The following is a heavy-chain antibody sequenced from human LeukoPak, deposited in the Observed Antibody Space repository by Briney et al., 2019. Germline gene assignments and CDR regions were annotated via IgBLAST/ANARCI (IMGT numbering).Heavy chain of an antibody. CDR3: ARTPYSSGSGGGYYYYYYMDV. V-gene: IGHV4-59*01. CDR1: GGSISSYY. J-gene: IGHJ6*03. D-gene: IGHD6-19*01. Sequence: PSETLSLTCTVSGGSISSYYWSWIRQPPGKGLEWIGYIYYSGRTNYNPSLKSRVTISVDTSKNQFSLKLSSVTAADTAVYYCARTPYSSGSGGGYYYYYYMDVWGKGTTVTVSS. CDR2: IYYSGRT.